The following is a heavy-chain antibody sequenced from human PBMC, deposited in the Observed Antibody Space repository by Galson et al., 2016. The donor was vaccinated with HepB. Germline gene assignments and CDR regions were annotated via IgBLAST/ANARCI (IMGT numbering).Heavy chain of an antibody. Sequence: SLRLSCATSGFTFSDYALSWVRQAPGKGLEWVSAISNSGGGTYYADSVKGRFTITRDNSKSTLILQMSSLRFDDTAVYYCAKGVASHCYTVDDYWGQGTLVTVSS. CDR2: ISNSGGGT. V-gene: IGHV3-23*01. J-gene: IGHJ4*02. D-gene: IGHD2-2*02. CDR3: AKGVASHCYTVDDY. CDR1: GFTFSDYA.